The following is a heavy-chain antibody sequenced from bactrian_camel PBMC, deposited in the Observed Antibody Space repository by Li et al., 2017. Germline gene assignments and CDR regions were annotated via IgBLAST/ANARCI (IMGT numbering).Heavy chain of an antibody. CDR3: AARSVGWCPLFEHWLGKRAYTPGGYFAT. CDR1: GNTIGWTYHC. CDR2: IVRGEQ. D-gene: IGHD1*01. Sequence: HVQLVESGGGSVQAGGSLRLSCVATGNTIGWTYHCMAWFRQVPGKAREGVAAIVRGEQRYAESVKGRFTISKDDAKNILYLQMDSLKPDDTAMYYCAARSVGWCPLFEHWLGKRAYTPGGYFATWGQGTQVTVS. J-gene: IGHJ6*01. V-gene: IGHV3S53*01.